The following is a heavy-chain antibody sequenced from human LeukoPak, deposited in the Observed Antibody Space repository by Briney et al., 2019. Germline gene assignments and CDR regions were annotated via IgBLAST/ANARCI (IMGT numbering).Heavy chain of an antibody. J-gene: IGHJ3*02. D-gene: IGHD4-17*01. Sequence: ASVKVSCKASEYTFASYAIHWVRQAPGQSLEWMGWINAGNGNTRYSQDFQGRIIITRDTSATTVYMEVSSLRSEDMAVYYCARDRAPKTVTYEVDAFDIWGQGTMVTVSS. V-gene: IGHV1-3*03. CDR1: EYTFASYA. CDR3: ARDRAPKTVTYEVDAFDI. CDR2: INAGNGNT.